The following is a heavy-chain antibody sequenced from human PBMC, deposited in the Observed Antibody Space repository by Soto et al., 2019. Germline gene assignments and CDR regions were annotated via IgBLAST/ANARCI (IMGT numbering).Heavy chain of an antibody. CDR2: ISGSGGST. CDR3: AKDLEGYIAVVPAAILVDAIFDY. J-gene: IGHJ4*02. Sequence: EVQLLESGGGLVQPGGSLRLSCAASGSTFSSYAMSWVRQAPGKGLEWVSAISGSGGSTYYASSVKGRFTISRDIPKNTLYRQMSSLRSEDTAVYYYAKDLEGYIAVVPAAILVDAIFDYWGQGTLVTVSS. V-gene: IGHV3-23*01. CDR1: GSTFSSYA. D-gene: IGHD2-2*02.